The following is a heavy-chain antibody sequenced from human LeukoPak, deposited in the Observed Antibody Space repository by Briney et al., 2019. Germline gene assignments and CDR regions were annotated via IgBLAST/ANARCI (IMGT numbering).Heavy chain of an antibody. CDR1: GGSISSGGYY. CDR2: IYHSGST. Sequence: PSETLSLTCTVSGGSISSGGYYWSWIRQPPGKGLEWIGYIYHSGSTYYNPSLKSRVTISVDTSKNQFSLKLSSVTAADTAVYYCARHVERSWLQFDAFDIWGQGTMVTVSS. D-gene: IGHD5-24*01. J-gene: IGHJ3*02. CDR3: ARHVERSWLQFDAFDI. V-gene: IGHV4-30-2*01.